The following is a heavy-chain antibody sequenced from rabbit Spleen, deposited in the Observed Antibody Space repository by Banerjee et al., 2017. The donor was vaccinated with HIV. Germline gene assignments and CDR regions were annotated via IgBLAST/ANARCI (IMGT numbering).Heavy chain of an antibody. Sequence: QLEETGGGLVQPGGSLTLSCKTSGFDFSSYSMTWVRQAPGKGLEWIGAIYTGRGGTDYANWVNGRFTISSDNAQYTVDLHMNSLTAADTATYFCVRDTWHFKLWGPGTLVTVS. J-gene: IGHJ4*01. D-gene: IGHD3-1*01. V-gene: IGHV1S7*01. CDR2: IYTGRGGT. CDR3: VRDTWHFKL. CDR1: GFDFSSYS.